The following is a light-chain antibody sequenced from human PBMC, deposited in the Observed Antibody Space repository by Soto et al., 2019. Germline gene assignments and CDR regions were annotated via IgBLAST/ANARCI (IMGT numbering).Light chain of an antibody. CDR3: QQYYNWPPWT. J-gene: IGKJ1*01. CDR1: QSVTTY. CDR2: GAT. Sequence: EIVMTQSPTILSASPGESATLSCRASQSVTTYLAWYQQRPGQAPRLLMYGATTRATGISARFSGSGSGTEFTLTISSLQSEDFAVYYCQQYYNWPPWTFGQGTKVDIK. V-gene: IGKV3-15*01.